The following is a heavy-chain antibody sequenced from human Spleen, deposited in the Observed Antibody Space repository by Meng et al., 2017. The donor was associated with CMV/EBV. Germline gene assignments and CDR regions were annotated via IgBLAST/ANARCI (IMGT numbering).Heavy chain of an antibody. J-gene: IGHJ5*02. Sequence: QLQLQESDSGLVKPSQTLSLTCAVYGGSFSGYYWSWIRQPPGKGLEWIGYIYYSGSTYYNPSLRSRVAISIDSSKNQFSLKLTSVTAADTAVYFCARTNYGDYNWFDPWGQGTLVTVSS. CDR1: GGSFSGYY. D-gene: IGHD4-17*01. V-gene: IGHV4-34*09. CDR2: IYYSGST. CDR3: ARTNYGDYNWFDP.